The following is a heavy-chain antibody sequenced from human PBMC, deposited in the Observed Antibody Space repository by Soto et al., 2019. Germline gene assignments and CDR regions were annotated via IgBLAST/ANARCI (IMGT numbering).Heavy chain of an antibody. CDR2: INHSGST. V-gene: IGHV4-34*01. CDR1: GGSFSGYY. CDR3: ARGRGWFGELRDGMDV. J-gene: IGHJ6*02. D-gene: IGHD3-10*01. Sequence: QVQLQQWGAGLLKPSETLSLTCAVYGGSFSGYYWSWIRQPPGKGLEWIGEINHSGSTNYNPSLKSRVTISVDTSKNQFSLKLSSVTAADTAVYYCARGRGWFGELRDGMDVWGQGTTVTVSS.